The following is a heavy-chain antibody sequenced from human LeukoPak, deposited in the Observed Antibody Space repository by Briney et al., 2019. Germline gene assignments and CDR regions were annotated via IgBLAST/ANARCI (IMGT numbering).Heavy chain of an antibody. J-gene: IGHJ4*02. D-gene: IGHD5-12*01. CDR2: IYYTGST. CDR1: GGSISSYY. CDR3: ARHPDSGYDYWNY. Sequence: SETLSLTCTVSGGSISSYYWSWIRQPPGKGLEWIGSIYYTGSTNYNPSLKSRVTISVDTSKNQFSLKLTSVTAADTAVYYCARHPDSGYDYWNYWGQGTLVTVSS. V-gene: IGHV4-59*08.